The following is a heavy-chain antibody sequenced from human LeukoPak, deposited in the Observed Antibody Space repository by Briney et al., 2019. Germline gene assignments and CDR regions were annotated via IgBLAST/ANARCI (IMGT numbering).Heavy chain of an antibody. CDR2: IYWDDDK. CDR3: AHSPYGSSWSTRYYFDY. V-gene: IGHV2-5*02. D-gene: IGHD6-13*01. CDR1: GFSLSTSGVG. J-gene: IGHJ4*02. Sequence: SGPTLVNPTQTLTLTCTLSGFSLSTSGVGGGWIRQPPGKALEWLALIYWDDDKRYSPSLKSRLTITKDTSKNQVVLTMTNMDPVDTATYYCAHSPYGSSWSTRYYFDYWGQGTLVTVSS.